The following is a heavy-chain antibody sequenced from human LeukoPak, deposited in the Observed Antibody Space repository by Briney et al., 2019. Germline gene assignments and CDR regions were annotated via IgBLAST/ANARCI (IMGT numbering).Heavy chain of an antibody. J-gene: IGHJ4*02. D-gene: IGHD3-10*01. CDR2: ISGSDGST. CDR3: ARAAHRGFSFDY. CDR1: GFTFRSYA. Sequence: PGGSLRLSCAASGFTFRSYAMSWVRQAPGKGLEWVSGISGSDGSTYYADSVKGRFTISRGTSKNTLYLQMNSLSTEDTAVYYCARAAHRGFSFDYWGQGTLVTVSS. V-gene: IGHV3-23*01.